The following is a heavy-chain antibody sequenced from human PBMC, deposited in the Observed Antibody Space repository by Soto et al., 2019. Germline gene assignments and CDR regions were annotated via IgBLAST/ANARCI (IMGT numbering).Heavy chain of an antibody. CDR3: AGGPTMVRGVPSV. CDR1: GGSISSYY. D-gene: IGHD3-10*01. CDR2: IYYSGST. V-gene: IGHV4-59*01. Sequence: QVQLQESGPGLVKPSETLSLTCTVSGGSISSYYWSWIRQPPGKGLEWIGYIYYSGSTNYNPSLKIRVTISVDTSKNQFSLKLSSVTAADTAVYYCAGGPTMVRGVPSVWGQGTLVTVSS. J-gene: IGHJ4*02.